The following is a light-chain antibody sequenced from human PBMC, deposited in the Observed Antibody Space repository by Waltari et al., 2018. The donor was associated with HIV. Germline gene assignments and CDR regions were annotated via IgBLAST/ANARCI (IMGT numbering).Light chain of an antibody. CDR2: EVN. V-gene: IGLV2-8*01. CDR3: SSYAGSDSPYV. J-gene: IGLJ1*01. Sequence: QSALTQPPSASGSPGQSVTIFCTGTSSDVGGYNYVSWYQQHPDKAPKLIIFEVNKRPSGVPDRFSGSKSVNTASLTVSGLQAEDEADYYCSSYAGSDSPYVFGSGTTVTVL. CDR1: SSDVGGYNY.